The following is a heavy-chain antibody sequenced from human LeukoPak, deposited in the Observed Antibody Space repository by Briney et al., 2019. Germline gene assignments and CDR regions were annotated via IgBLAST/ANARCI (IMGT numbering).Heavy chain of an antibody. V-gene: IGHV4-4*08. CDR2: FFNSGST. CDR1: GAAISDSH. CDR3: VRRISGYQYYFDY. Sequence: SETLSLTCAVSGAAISDSHWSWIRQPPGKGLEWIGYFFNSGSTKYNPSLKSRLIISADSSRNQVFLRLTSVTAADTAMYYCVRRISGYQYYFDYWGQGILVTVSS. D-gene: IGHD3-22*01. J-gene: IGHJ4*02.